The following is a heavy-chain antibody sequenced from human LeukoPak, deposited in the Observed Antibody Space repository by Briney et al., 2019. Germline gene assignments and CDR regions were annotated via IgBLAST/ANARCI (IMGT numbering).Heavy chain of an antibody. CDR1: GYTFTSYD. CDR3: ARGGWQSLANWDIDYYYGMDV. Sequence: GASVKVSCTASGYTFTSYDINWVRQATGQGLEWMGWMNPNSGNTGYAQKFQGRVTMTRNTSISTAYMELSSLRSEDTAVYYCARGGWQSLANWDIDYYYGMDVWGQGTTVTVSS. V-gene: IGHV1-8*01. CDR2: MNPNSGNT. J-gene: IGHJ6*02. D-gene: IGHD7-27*01.